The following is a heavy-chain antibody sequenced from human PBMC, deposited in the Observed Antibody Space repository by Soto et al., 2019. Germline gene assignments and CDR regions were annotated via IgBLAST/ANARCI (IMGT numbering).Heavy chain of an antibody. Sequence: QVQLVQSGAEVKKPGASVKVSCRISGLTLTELSVHWVRQAPGKGLEWMGGFDPEDGEIIHAQKFQGRVTMTEDTSADSAYMEVSSLTSEDTAVYYCVAGGMRWLQSPFDYWGQGTLVTVSS. CDR2: FDPEDGEI. CDR1: GLTLTELS. CDR3: VAGGMRWLQSPFDY. J-gene: IGHJ4*02. D-gene: IGHD5-12*01. V-gene: IGHV1-24*01.